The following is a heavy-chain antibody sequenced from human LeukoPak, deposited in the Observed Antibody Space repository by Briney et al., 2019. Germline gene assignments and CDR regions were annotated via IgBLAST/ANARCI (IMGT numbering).Heavy chain of an antibody. J-gene: IGHJ4*02. CDR1: GFTFRSYS. Sequence: PGGSLRLSCTASGFTFRSYSMSWVRQAPGKGLECVSSINTDGAHTYYEDSVKGRFSISRDNSKNTLFLQMNSLTVEDTAVYYCARASDIPTDYWGQGTLVTVSS. CDR2: INTDGAHT. V-gene: IGHV3-23*01. CDR3: ARASDIPTDY. D-gene: IGHD3-9*01.